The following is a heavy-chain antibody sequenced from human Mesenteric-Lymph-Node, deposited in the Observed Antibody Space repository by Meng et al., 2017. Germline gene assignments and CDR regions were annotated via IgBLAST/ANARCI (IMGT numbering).Heavy chain of an antibody. CDR2: IYYSGST. V-gene: IGHV4-30-4*01. J-gene: IGHJ4*02. CDR1: GGSISSGDYY. Sequence: QVQLPESGPGLVKPSQTLSLTCTVSGGSISSGDYYWSWIRQPPGKGLELIGHIYYSGSTSYNPSLKSRVTISVDTSNNQFSLNLSSVTAADTAVYYCARVGQWLPIDYWGQGTLVTVSS. D-gene: IGHD6-19*01. CDR3: ARVGQWLPIDY.